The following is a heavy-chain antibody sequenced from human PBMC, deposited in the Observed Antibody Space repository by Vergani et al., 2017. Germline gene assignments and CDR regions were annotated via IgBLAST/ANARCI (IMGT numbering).Heavy chain of an antibody. J-gene: IGHJ4*02. CDR3: ARGHPMIALKERAGGLDY. Sequence: EVQLVESGGGLVQPGGSLRLSCAASVFTFSIYDMHWVRQATGKGLEWVSAIGTAGDTYYPGSVKGRFTISRENAKNSLYNQMNSLRAGDTAVYYCARGHPMIALKERAGGLDYWGQGTLVTVSS. CDR1: VFTFSIYD. V-gene: IGHV3-13*01. CDR2: IGTAGDT. D-gene: IGHD3-22*01.